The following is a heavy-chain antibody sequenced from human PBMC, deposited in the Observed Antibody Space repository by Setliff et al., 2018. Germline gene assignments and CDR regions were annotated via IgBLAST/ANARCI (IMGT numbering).Heavy chain of an antibody. Sequence: GGSLRLSCAASGFTFSSYAMHWVRQAPGKGLEWVAVISYDGSNKYYADSVKGRFTISRDNSKNTLYLQMNSLRAEDTAVYYCARAHPHDFGEYVDYWGQGTLVTVSS. CDR2: ISYDGSNK. V-gene: IGHV3-30*01. D-gene: IGHD3-10*01. CDR1: GFTFSSYA. J-gene: IGHJ4*02. CDR3: ARAHPHDFGEYVDY.